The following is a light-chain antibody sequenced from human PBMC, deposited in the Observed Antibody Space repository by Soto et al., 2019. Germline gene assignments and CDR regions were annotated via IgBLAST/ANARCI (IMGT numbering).Light chain of an antibody. CDR1: SSDVGGYNY. CDR3: SSYAGSNNVV. CDR2: EVS. Sequence: QSVLTQPPSASGSPGQSVTISCTGTSSDVGGYNYVSWYQQHPGKAPKLMIYEVSKRPSGVPDRFSGSKSGNTASLTVSGLQAQDEADYYWSSYAGSNNVVFGGGTQLTVL. J-gene: IGLJ2*01. V-gene: IGLV2-8*01.